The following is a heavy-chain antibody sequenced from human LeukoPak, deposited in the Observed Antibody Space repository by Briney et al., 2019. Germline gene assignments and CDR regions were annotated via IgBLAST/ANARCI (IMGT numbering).Heavy chain of an antibody. CDR2: IYYSGST. J-gene: IGHJ1*01. Sequence: KPSETLSLTCTVPGGSISSSSYYWGWIRQPPGKGLEWIGSIYYSGSTYYNPSLKSRVTISVDTSKNQFSLKLSSVTAADTAVSYCARGGTRRYYGGNPYAEYFQHWGQGTLVTVSS. V-gene: IGHV4-39*07. CDR1: GGSISSSSYY. D-gene: IGHD4-23*01. CDR3: ARGGTRRYYGGNPYAEYFQH.